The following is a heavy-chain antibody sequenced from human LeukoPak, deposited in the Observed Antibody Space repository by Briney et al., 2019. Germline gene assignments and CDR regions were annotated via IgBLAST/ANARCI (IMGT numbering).Heavy chain of an antibody. J-gene: IGHJ4*02. D-gene: IGHD4-23*01. CDR3: AREPYGGLFDY. V-gene: IGHV3-21*01. CDR1: GFTFSSYG. Sequence: GGSLRLSCAASGFTFSSYGMHWVRQAPGKGLEWVSSISSSSSYIYYADSVKGRFTISRDNAKNSLYLQMNSLRAEDTAVYYCAREPYGGLFDYWGQGTLVTVSS. CDR2: ISSSSSYI.